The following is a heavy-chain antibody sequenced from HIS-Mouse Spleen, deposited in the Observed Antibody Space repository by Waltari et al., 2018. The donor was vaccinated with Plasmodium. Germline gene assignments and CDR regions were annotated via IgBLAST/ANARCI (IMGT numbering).Heavy chain of an antibody. V-gene: IGHV3-7*01. D-gene: IGHD6-13*01. CDR1: GFTFCSYW. CDR3: ASSWYWYFDL. J-gene: IGHJ2*01. CDR2: IKQDGSEK. Sequence: EVQLVESGGGLVRPGGSRRLSCEASGFTFCSYWRSWVRQAPGKGLEWVANIKQDGSEKYYVDSVKGRFTISRDNAKNSLYLQMNSLRAEDTAVYYCASSWYWYFDLWGRGTLVTVSS.